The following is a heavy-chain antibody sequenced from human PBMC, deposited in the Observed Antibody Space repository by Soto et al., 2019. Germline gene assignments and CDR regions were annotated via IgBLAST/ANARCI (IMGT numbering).Heavy chain of an antibody. CDR2: IYHSGST. J-gene: IGHJ6*02. CDR1: GGSISSSNW. CDR3: ARDYDRVATMGYYYYGMDV. Sequence: SETLSLTCAVSGGSISSSNWWSWVRQPPGKGLEWNGEIYHSGSTNYNPSLKSRVTISVDKSKNQFSLKLSSVTAADTAVYYWARDYDRVATMGYYYYGMDVWGQGTTVPSP. D-gene: IGHD5-12*01. V-gene: IGHV4-4*02.